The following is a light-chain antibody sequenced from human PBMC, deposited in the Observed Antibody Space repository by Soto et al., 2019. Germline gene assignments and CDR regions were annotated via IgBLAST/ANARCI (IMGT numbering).Light chain of an antibody. V-gene: IGKV1-5*01. J-gene: IGKJ1*01. CDR2: DAS. CDR1: QSISSW. Sequence: DIQMTQSPSTLSASVGDRVTITCRASQSISSWLAWYQQKPGKAPNLLIYDASSLESGVPSRFSVSGFVTEFTRTISSLQPDDFATYYCQQYNSYSWTFCQGTKVEIK. CDR3: QQYNSYSWT.